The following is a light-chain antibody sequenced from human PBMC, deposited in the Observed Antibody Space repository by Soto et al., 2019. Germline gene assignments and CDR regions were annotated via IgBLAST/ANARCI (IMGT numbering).Light chain of an antibody. J-gene: IGLJ3*02. CDR2: GHT. CDR3: QSYDSSLSGSRV. Sequence: QSALTQPPSVSGAPGQRVTISCTGSSSNIGAGYDVNWYQQFPGTAPKLLIYGHTNRPSGVPDRFSGSKSGTSASLAITGLQAEDEADYYCQSYDSSLSGSRVFGGGTKLTVL. V-gene: IGLV1-40*01. CDR1: SSNIGAGYD.